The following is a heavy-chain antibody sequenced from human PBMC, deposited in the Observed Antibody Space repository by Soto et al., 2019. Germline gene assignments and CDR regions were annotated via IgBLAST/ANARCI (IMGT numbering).Heavy chain of an antibody. CDR2: IIPIFGTA. J-gene: IGHJ4*02. Sequence: GASVKVSCKASGGTFSSYAISWVRQAPGQGLEWMGGIIPIFGTANYAQKFQGRVTITADESTSTAYMELSSPRSEDTAVYYCARESGYSYGPFDYWGQGTMVTVYS. V-gene: IGHV1-69*13. D-gene: IGHD5-18*01. CDR1: GGTFSSYA. CDR3: ARESGYSYGPFDY.